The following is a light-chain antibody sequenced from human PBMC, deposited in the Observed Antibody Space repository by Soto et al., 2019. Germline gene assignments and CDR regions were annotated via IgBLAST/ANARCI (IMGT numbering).Light chain of an antibody. V-gene: IGLV2-23*01. CDR2: EGS. CDR1: SSDVGSYNL. J-gene: IGLJ1*01. Sequence: QSALTQPASVSGSPGQSITISCTGTSSDVGSYNLVSWYQQHPGKAPKLMIYEGSKRPSGVSNRFSGSKSGNTASLTISGLQAEDEADYYCCSYAGSSTYVFGPGTKVPS. CDR3: CSYAGSSTYV.